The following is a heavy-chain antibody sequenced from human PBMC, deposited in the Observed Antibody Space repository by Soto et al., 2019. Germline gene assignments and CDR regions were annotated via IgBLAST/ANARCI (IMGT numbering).Heavy chain of an antibody. CDR3: ARSDRSDDILTGYPS. CDR1: GYTFTSYG. CDR2: ISAYNGNT. D-gene: IGHD3-9*01. V-gene: IGHV1-18*04. J-gene: IGHJ5*02. Sequence: ASVKVSCKASGYTFTSYGISWVRQAPGQGLEWMGWISAYNGNTNYAQKLQGRVTMTTDTSTSTAYMELRSLRSDDTAVYYCARSDRSDDILTGYPSWGPGTLLTVSS.